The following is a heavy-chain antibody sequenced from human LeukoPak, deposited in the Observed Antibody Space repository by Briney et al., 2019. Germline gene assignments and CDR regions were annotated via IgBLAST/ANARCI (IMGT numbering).Heavy chain of an antibody. CDR1: GGSIRSYY. D-gene: IGHD6-13*01. J-gene: IGHJ5*02. Sequence: SETLSLTCTVSGGSIRSYYWSWIRQPPGKGLEWIGFIYDSMSTNYNPSLKSRVTISVETSKNQFSLKLSSVTAADTAVYYCAGAAALTNWFDPWGQGTLVTVSS. CDR3: AGAAALTNWFDP. V-gene: IGHV4-59*01. CDR2: IYDSMST.